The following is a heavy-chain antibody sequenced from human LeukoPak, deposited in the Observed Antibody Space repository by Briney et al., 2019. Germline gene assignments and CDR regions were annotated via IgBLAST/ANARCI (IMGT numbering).Heavy chain of an antibody. D-gene: IGHD6-19*01. V-gene: IGHV1-2*02. CDR1: GYTFGGYY. Sequence: ASVKVSCKASGYTFGGYYMHWVRQAPGQGLEWMGWINPNSGGTNYAQKLQGRVTMTTDTSTSTAYMELRSLRSDDTAVYYCAAAKYSSGCFVYWGQGTLVTVSS. CDR3: AAAKYSSGCFVY. CDR2: INPNSGGT. J-gene: IGHJ4*02.